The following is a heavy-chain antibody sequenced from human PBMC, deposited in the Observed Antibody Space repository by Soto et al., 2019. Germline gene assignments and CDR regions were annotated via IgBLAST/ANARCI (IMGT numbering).Heavy chain of an antibody. CDR3: AKGPYSSSSIVLDP. D-gene: IGHD6-6*01. Sequence: QVQLVESGGGVVQPGRSLRLSCAASGFTFSSYGMHWFRQAPGQGLEWVAVISYDGSNKYYADSVKGRFTISRDNSKNTLYLQMNSLRAEDTAVYYCAKGPYSSSSIVLDPWGQGTLVTVSS. V-gene: IGHV3-30*18. CDR2: ISYDGSNK. CDR1: GFTFSSYG. J-gene: IGHJ5*02.